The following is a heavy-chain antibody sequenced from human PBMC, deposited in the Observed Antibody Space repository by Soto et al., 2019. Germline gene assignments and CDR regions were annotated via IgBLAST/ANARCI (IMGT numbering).Heavy chain of an antibody. J-gene: IGHJ4*02. D-gene: IGHD6-13*01. V-gene: IGHV3-23*01. Sequence: EVQLMESGGGLVQPGGSLRLSFAASEFSFSSYALNWVRQAPGKGLEWVSAISATGTTTYYADSVKGRFTISRDNAKRTLFLQMDSLSPEDTAFYYCATYSSPFDYWGPATLVTVSS. CDR1: EFSFSSYA. CDR2: ISATGTTT. CDR3: ATYSSPFDY.